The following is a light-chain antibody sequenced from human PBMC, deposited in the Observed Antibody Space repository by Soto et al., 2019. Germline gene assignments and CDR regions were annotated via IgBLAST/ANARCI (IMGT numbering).Light chain of an antibody. CDR1: QSISSG. J-gene: IGKJ1*01. Sequence: DIQMTQSPSTLSASVRDRVSITCRASQSISSGLAWYQQKPGKAPKLLIYDASSLESGVPSRFSGSGSGTEFTLTISSLQPDDFATYYCQQYNSYSWTFGQGTKVEIK. CDR2: DAS. V-gene: IGKV1-5*01. CDR3: QQYNSYSWT.